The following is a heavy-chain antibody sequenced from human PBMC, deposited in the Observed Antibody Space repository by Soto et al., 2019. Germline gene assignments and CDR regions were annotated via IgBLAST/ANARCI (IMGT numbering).Heavy chain of an antibody. V-gene: IGHV3-23*01. CDR1: GFTFSNYA. Sequence: GGSLRLSCAASGFTFSNYAMSWVRQAPGKGLEWVSTITGSAGGTYYADSTKGRFTISRDNSKSTLYLQMYSLRVEDTAVYYCASESEHWGQGTLVTVSS. CDR2: ITGSAGGT. J-gene: IGHJ4*02. D-gene: IGHD1-1*01. CDR3: ASESEH.